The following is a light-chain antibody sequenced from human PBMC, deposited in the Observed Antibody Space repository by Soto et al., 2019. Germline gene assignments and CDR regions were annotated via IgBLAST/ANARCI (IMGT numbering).Light chain of an antibody. V-gene: IGKV1-39*01. CDR1: QSISSY. CDR2: AAS. J-gene: IGKJ2*01. Sequence: DIQMTQSPSSLSASVGDRVTITCRASQSISSYLNWYQQKPGKAPKLLIYAASSLQSGVPSRFSGRGSGTDFTLTISSLQPEDFAIYYCQQSCSTPSTLGRGPKVDIK. CDR3: QQSCSTPST.